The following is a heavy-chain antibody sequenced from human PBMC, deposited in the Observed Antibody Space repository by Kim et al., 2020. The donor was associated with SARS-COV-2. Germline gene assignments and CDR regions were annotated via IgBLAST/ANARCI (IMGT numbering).Heavy chain of an antibody. CDR1: GGSFSGYY. D-gene: IGHD6-13*01. CDR3: ASGFGIAAASPGY. J-gene: IGHJ4*02. V-gene: IGHV4-34*01. CDR2: INHSGST. Sequence: SETLSLTCAVYGGSFSGYYWSWIRQPPGKGLEWIGEINHSGSTNYNPSLKSRVTISVDTSKNQFSLKLSSVTAADTAVYYCASGFGIAAASPGYWGQGTLVTVSS.